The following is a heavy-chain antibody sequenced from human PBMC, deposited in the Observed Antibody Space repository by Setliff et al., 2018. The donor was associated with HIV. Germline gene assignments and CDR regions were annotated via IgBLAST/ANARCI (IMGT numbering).Heavy chain of an antibody. J-gene: IGHJ6*02. D-gene: IGHD4-4*01. CDR1: GGSFSGYS. CDR3: ATHASTVQDAMDV. Sequence: SETLSLTCAVYGGSFSGYSWNWIRRPPGKGLEWIGEINNGGRTNYNPSLKSRVTISMDTSKNQFSLKLSSVTAADTAVYYCATHASTVQDAMDVWGQGTTVTVS. V-gene: IGHV4-34*01. CDR2: INNGGRT.